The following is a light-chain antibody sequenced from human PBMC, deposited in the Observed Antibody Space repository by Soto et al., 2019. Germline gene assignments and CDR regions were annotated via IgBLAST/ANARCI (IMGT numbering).Light chain of an antibody. CDR3: QQYTDSPLT. V-gene: IGKV3-20*01. Sequence: EIVLTQSPGTLSLSPGERATLSCGASQSISSSYLAWYQKKPGQAPRLLIYGPANRDTGIPDRFSASGSGTDFTLTISGLEPEDSAVYYCQQYTDSPLTFVGGTKVEIK. CDR1: QSISSSY. J-gene: IGKJ4*01. CDR2: GPA.